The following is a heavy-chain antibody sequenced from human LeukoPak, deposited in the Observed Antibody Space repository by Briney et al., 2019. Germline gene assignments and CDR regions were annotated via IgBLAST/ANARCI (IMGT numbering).Heavy chain of an antibody. CDR3: ARDAETENYDFWSGYRYNWFDP. D-gene: IGHD3-3*01. CDR1: GGTFSSYV. J-gene: IGHJ5*02. V-gene: IGHV1-69*05. CDR2: IIPIFGTA. Sequence: ASVKVSCKASGGTFSSYVISWVRQAPGQGLEWMGGIIPIFGTANYAQKFQGRVTITTDESTSTAYMELSSLRSEDTAVYYCARDAETENYDFWSGYRYNWFDPWGQGTLVTVSS.